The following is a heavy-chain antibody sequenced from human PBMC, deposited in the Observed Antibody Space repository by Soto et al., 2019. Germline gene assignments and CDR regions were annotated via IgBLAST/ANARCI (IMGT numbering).Heavy chain of an antibody. CDR1: GGTFSSYA. D-gene: IGHD2-21*02. Sequence: QVQLVQSGAEVKKPGSSVKVSCKASGGTFSSYAISWVRQAPGQGLEWMGGIIPIFGTANYAQKFQGRVTITADEATSTAYMALSSLRSEDTAVYYCARGPIVVVTASYYYYYGMDVWGQGTTVTVSS. V-gene: IGHV1-69*12. J-gene: IGHJ6*02. CDR2: IIPIFGTA. CDR3: ARGPIVVVTASYYYYYGMDV.